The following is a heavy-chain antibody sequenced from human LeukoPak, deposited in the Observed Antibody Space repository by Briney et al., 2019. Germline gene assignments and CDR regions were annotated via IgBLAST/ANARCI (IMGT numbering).Heavy chain of an antibody. V-gene: IGHV3-7*03. J-gene: IGHJ4*02. CDR3: AREAGAGYCSSTSCLADY. D-gene: IGHD2-2*03. CDR2: IKEDGSDK. CDR1: GFSIGSNW. Sequence: GGSLRPSCTASGFSIGSNWMSWVRQAPGKGLEWVANIKEDGSDKYYVNSVKGRFIVSRDNSKNSLYLQMNSPRAEDTAFYYCAREAGAGYCSSTSCLADYWGQGVLVTVSS.